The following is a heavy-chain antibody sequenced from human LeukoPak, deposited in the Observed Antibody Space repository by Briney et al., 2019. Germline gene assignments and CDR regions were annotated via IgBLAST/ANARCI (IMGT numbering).Heavy chain of an antibody. CDR1: GFTFGNYA. J-gene: IGHJ4*02. V-gene: IGHV3-23*01. D-gene: IGHD1-26*01. CDR2: ISGTGGST. CDR3: ATRPTVGGTTPTFDH. Sequence: GSLRLSCAASGFTFGNYAMNWVRQAPGRGLEWVSAISGTGGSTYYADSVKGRFTISRDNAKNALYLQMNTLRAEDTAIYSCATRPTVGGTTPTFDHWGQGTPVTVSS.